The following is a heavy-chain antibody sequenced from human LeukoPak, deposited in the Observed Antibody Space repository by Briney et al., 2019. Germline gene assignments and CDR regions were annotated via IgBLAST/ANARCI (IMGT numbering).Heavy chain of an antibody. CDR3: ARDLEGPGSSVWDY. V-gene: IGHV3-33*01. Sequence: GGSLTLSCAASGFTFSSYGMHWARQAPGKGLEWAAVIWYDGSNKYYADSVKGRFTISRDNAKNSLYLQMNSLRAEDTAVYYCARDLEGPGSSVWDYWGQGTLVTVSS. CDR2: IWYDGSNK. D-gene: IGHD3-10*01. J-gene: IGHJ4*02. CDR1: GFTFSSYG.